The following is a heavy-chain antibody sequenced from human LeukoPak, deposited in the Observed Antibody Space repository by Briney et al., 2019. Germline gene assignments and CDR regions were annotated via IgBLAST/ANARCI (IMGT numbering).Heavy chain of an antibody. CDR1: GFPFSYYG. V-gene: IGHV3-30*02. CDR2: IRYDGDDK. Sequence: PGGSLRLSCAASGFPFSYYGMHWVRQAPGKGLEWVSFIRYDGDDKFYAESVKGRFTISRDNAKNSLYLQMNSLRAEDTALYYCARGGSYGGYHSYWGQGTLVTVSS. CDR3: ARGGSYGGYHSY. D-gene: IGHD4-23*01. J-gene: IGHJ4*02.